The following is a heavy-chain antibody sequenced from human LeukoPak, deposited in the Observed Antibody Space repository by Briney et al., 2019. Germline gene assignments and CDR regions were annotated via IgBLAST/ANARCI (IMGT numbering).Heavy chain of an antibody. CDR3: ARMSPLRTYYYYYGMDV. CDR1: GFTFSSNA. J-gene: IGHJ6*02. CDR2: IRGSGSST. D-gene: IGHD3/OR15-3a*01. Sequence: GGSLRLSCAASGFTFSSNAMSWVRQAPGKGLEWVSGIRGSGSSTYYADSAKGRFTISRDNSKNTLYLQMNSLRAEDTAVYYCARMSPLRTYYYYYGMDVWGQGTTVTVSS. V-gene: IGHV3-23*01.